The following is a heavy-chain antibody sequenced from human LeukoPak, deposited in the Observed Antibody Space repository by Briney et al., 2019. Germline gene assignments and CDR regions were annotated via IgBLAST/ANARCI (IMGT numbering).Heavy chain of an antibody. J-gene: IGHJ4*02. V-gene: IGHV4-59*01. CDR3: ARGGWNKFDY. CDR2: IYYSGST. CDR1: GGSISSYY. Sequence: SETLSLTCTVSGGSISSYYWNWIRQPPGKGLEWIGYIYYSGSTNYNPSLKSRVTISVDTSKNQFSLKLSSVTAADTAVYYCARGGWNKFDYWGQGTLVTVSS. D-gene: IGHD3-22*01.